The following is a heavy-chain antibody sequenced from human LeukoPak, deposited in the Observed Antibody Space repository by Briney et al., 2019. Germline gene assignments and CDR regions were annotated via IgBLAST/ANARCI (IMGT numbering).Heavy chain of an antibody. V-gene: IGHV3-30-3*01. CDR3: ARDPLLSHQRGYFDS. CDR1: GFIFSSYT. D-gene: IGHD3-10*01. CDR2: ISYDGSNK. Sequence: PGGSLRLSCAASGFIFSSYTMHWVRQAPGKGLEWVAVISYDGSNKYYADSLKGRFTISRDNSKNTLYLQMNSLRAEDTAVYFCARDPLLSHQRGYFDSWGQGTLVTVSS. J-gene: IGHJ4*02.